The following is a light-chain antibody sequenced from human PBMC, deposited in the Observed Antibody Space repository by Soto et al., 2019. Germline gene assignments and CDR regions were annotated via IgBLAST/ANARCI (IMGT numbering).Light chain of an antibody. CDR1: QSLLNSNGYNC. J-gene: IGKJ1*01. CDR3: MGRRQSLLV. Sequence: DIVMTQSPLSLPVTPGEPASISCRSSQSLLNSNGYNCLEWYLQKPGQSPQLLIYLGSNRASGVPVRFSGSGAWTVFTLTSSRVEAGEGVVEFCMGRRQSLLVFGQVTKVLIK. V-gene: IGKV2-28*01. CDR2: LGS.